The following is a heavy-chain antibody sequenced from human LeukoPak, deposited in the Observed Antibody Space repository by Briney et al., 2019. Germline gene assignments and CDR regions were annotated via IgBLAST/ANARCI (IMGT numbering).Heavy chain of an antibody. V-gene: IGHV4-39*01. D-gene: IGHD2-15*01. CDR3: ARTGMVGAADY. CDR2: INYSGNT. J-gene: IGHJ4*02. Sequence: PSETLSLTCTVSGGSISTSDYNWGCIRQPSGKGLEWIGSINYSGNTYYNPSLKSRVTISVDTSKNQFSLKLSSVTAADTAVYYCARTGMVGAADYWGQGTLATVSS. CDR1: GGSISTSDYN.